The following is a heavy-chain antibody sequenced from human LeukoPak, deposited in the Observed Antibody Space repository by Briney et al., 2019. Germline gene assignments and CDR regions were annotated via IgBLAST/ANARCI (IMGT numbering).Heavy chain of an antibody. CDR3: ARFIGYCSSTSCYNHGMDV. J-gene: IGHJ6*02. D-gene: IGHD2-2*02. Sequence: GGSLRLSCAASGFTVSSNYMSWARQAPGKGLEWVSVIYSGGSTYYADSVKGRFTTSRDNSKNTLYLQMNSLRAEDTAVYYCARFIGYCSSTSCYNHGMDVWGQGTTVTVSS. V-gene: IGHV3-53*01. CDR1: GFTVSSNY. CDR2: IYSGGST.